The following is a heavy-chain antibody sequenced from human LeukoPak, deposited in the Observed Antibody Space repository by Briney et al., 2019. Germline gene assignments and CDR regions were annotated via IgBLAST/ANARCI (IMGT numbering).Heavy chain of an antibody. Sequence: SETLSLTCTVSGGSISSSSYYWGWIRQPPGKGLEGIGYIYHSGSTYYNPSLKSRVTISVDRSKNQFSLKLSSVTAADTAVYYCASRRDTAMVTIDYWGQGTLVTVSS. V-gene: IGHV4-39*07. CDR1: GGSISSSSYY. D-gene: IGHD5-18*01. CDR3: ASRRDTAMVTIDY. CDR2: IYHSGST. J-gene: IGHJ4*02.